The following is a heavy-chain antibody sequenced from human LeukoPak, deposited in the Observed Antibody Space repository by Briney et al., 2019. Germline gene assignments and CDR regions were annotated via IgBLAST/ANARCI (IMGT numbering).Heavy chain of an antibody. V-gene: IGHV3-74*01. CDR2: INTDGSST. CDR1: RFTFSTYA. Sequence: GGSLRLSCAASRFTFSTYAINWVRQAPGKGLVWVSRINTDGSSTSYADSVKGRFTISRDNAKNTLYLQMNSLRAEDTAVYYCARGDIDIVVVPAAMFIGYWGQGTLVTVSS. J-gene: IGHJ4*02. D-gene: IGHD2-2*01. CDR3: ARGDIDIVVVPAAMFIGY.